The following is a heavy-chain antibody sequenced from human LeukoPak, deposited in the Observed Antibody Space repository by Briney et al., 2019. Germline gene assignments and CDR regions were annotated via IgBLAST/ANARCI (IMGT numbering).Heavy chain of an antibody. J-gene: IGHJ5*02. V-gene: IGHV4-30-2*01. D-gene: IGHD1-7*01. CDR3: ARGNWNYKNWFDP. Sequence: SETLSLTCAVSGGSISSGGYSWSWIRQPPGTGLEWIGYIYHSGSTYYNPSLKSRVTISVDRSKNQFSLKLSSVTAADTALYYCARGNWNYKNWFDPWGQGTLVTVSS. CDR2: IYHSGST. CDR1: GGSISSGGYS.